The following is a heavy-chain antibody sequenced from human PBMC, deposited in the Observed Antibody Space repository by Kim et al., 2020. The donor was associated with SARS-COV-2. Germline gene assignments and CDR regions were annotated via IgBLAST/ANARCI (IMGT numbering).Heavy chain of an antibody. CDR3: ARGRGCSGGSCYPDY. Sequence: PSLKSRVTKSVDTSKNQFSLKLISVTAADTAVYYGARGRGCSGGSCYPDYWGQGTLVTVSA. J-gene: IGHJ4*02. V-gene: IGHV4-34*01. D-gene: IGHD2-15*01.